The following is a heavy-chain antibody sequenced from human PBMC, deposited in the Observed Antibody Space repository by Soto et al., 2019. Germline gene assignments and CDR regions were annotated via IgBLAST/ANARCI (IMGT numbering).Heavy chain of an antibody. V-gene: IGHV1-69*01. CDR1: GGTFSSYA. J-gene: IGHJ1*01. CDR2: INPIFGTA. CDR3: ARGSPDYGDYRVQYFQH. D-gene: IGHD4-17*01. Sequence: QVQLVQSGAEVKKPGSSVKVSCKASGGTFSSYAISWVRQAPGQGLEWMGGINPIFGTANYAQKFQGRVTITADESTSTAYMELSSLRSEDTAVYYCARGSPDYGDYRVQYFQHWARAPWSPSPQ.